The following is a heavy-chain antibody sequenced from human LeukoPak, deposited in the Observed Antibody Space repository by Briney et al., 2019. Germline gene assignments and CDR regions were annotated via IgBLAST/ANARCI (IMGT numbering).Heavy chain of an antibody. J-gene: IGHJ3*02. CDR3: AGYSSSSIGHAFDI. D-gene: IGHD6-6*01. V-gene: IGHV4-31*03. CDR1: GGSISSGGYY. CDR2: IYYSGST. Sequence: SETLSLTCTVSGGSISSGGYYWRWIRQHPGKGLEWIGYIYYSGSTYYNPSLKSRVTISVDTSKNQFSLKLSSVTAADTAVYYCAGYSSSSIGHAFDIWGQGTMVTVSS.